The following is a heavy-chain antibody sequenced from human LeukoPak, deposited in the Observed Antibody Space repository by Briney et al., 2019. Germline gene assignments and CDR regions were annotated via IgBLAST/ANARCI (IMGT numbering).Heavy chain of an antibody. D-gene: IGHD5-18*01. CDR2: IYYSGST. J-gene: IGHJ3*02. CDR3: ARVGYSYGGDAFDI. V-gene: IGHV4-59*01. Sequence: PSETLSLTCTVSGGSISSYYWSWIRQPPGKGLEWIGYIYYSGSTNYNPSLKSRVTISVDTPKNQFSLKLSSVTAADTAVYYCARVGYSYGGDAFDIWGQGTMVTVSS. CDR1: GGSISSYY.